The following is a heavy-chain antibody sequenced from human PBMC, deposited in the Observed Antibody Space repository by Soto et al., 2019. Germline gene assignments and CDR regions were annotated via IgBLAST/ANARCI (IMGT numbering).Heavy chain of an antibody. J-gene: IGHJ3*02. CDR2: ISGSGGST. Sequence: EVQLLESGGGLVQPGGSLRLSCAASGFTFSSYAMSWVRQAPGKGLEWVSAISGSGGSTYYADSVKGRFTISRDNSKNTLYLQMNSLRAEDTAVYYCARDHSPIYDFCSGYYFGDAFDIWGQGTMVTVSS. CDR1: GFTFSSYA. V-gene: IGHV3-23*01. CDR3: ARDHSPIYDFCSGYYFGDAFDI. D-gene: IGHD3-3*01.